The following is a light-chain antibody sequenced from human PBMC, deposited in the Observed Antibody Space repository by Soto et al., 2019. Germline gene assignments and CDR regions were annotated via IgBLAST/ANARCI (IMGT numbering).Light chain of an antibody. CDR2: AAS. CDR1: QGIGND. Sequence: AIPMTQSPSSLSASVGDRVTITCRASQGIGNDVGWYQQKPGKAPKLLIYAASSLQSGVPSRFSGSGSGTDFTLTICSLQPEDFAAYYCLQDYNYPRTFGQGNKVELK. CDR3: LQDYNYPRT. J-gene: IGKJ1*01. V-gene: IGKV1-6*01.